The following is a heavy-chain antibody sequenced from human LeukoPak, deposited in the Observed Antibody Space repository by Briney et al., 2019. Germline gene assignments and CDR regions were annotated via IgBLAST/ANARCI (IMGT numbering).Heavy chain of an antibody. CDR2: ISSNGGST. J-gene: IGHJ4*02. CDR1: GFTFSSYG. D-gene: IGHD5-12*01. V-gene: IGHV3-64*01. CDR3: ARDRDSGYDPFDY. Sequence: GGSLRLSCAASGFTFSSYGMSWVRQAPGKGLEYVSAISSNGGSTYYANSVKGRFTISRDNAKNSLYLQMSSLRADDTAVYYCARDRDSGYDPFDYWGQGTLVTVSS.